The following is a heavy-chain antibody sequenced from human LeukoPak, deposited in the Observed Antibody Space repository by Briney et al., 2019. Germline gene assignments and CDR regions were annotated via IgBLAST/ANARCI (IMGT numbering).Heavy chain of an antibody. J-gene: IGHJ4*02. D-gene: IGHD5-12*01. CDR3: ASSKGYSGYDWLSYFDY. V-gene: IGHV3-30*03. Sequence: GRSLRLSCAASGFTSSSYAMHWVRQAPGKGLEWVAVISYDGSNKYYADSVKGRFIISRDNSKNTLYLQMNSLRAEDTAVYYCASSKGYSGYDWLSYFDYWGQGTLVTVSS. CDR1: GFTSSSYA. CDR2: ISYDGSNK.